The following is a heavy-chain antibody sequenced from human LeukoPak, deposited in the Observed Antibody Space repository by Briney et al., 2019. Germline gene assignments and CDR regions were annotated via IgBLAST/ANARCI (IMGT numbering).Heavy chain of an antibody. CDR1: GFTFSSYG. V-gene: IGHV3-30*02. D-gene: IGHD6-13*01. Sequence: PGGSLRLSCAASGFTFSSYGMHWVRQAPGKGLEWVAFIRYDGSNKYYADSVKGRFTIPRDNSKNTLYLQMNSLRAEDTAVYYCAKAAIAAAFYYFDYWGQGTLVTVSS. J-gene: IGHJ4*02. CDR2: IRYDGSNK. CDR3: AKAAIAAAFYYFDY.